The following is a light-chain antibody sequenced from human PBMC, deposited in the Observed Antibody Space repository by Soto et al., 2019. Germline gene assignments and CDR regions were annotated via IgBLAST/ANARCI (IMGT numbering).Light chain of an antibody. J-gene: IGKJ5*01. CDR2: DAS. CDR3: QQRSNWLT. V-gene: IGKV3-11*01. Sequence: EIVLTQSPATLSLSPGERATLSCRASQSVSRYLAWYQQKPGQAPRLLIYDASNRATGIPARFSGSGSGTYFPLTISSLDPEYAAVYYCQQRSNWLTFGQGTRLEIK. CDR1: QSVSRY.